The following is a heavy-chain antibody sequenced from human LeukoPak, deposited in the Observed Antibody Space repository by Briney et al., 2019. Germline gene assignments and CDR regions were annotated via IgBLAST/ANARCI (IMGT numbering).Heavy chain of an antibody. D-gene: IGHD2-15*01. Sequence: GGSLRLSCAASGFTFSHYAMHWVRRPPGKGLEWVTFVSAEGDRRYYADSVKGRFTISRDDSKTSLYLQMNSLRVEDTALYYCLRDLTNHYSFDHWGQGALVTVSS. CDR2: VSAEGDRR. J-gene: IGHJ4*02. CDR3: LRDLTNHYSFDH. V-gene: IGHV3-30*01. CDR1: GFTFSHYA.